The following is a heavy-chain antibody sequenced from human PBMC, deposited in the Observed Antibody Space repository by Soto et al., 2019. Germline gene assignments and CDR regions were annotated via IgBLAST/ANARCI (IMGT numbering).Heavy chain of an antibody. CDR2: IYYSGST. J-gene: IGHJ4*02. Sequence: QVQLQESGPGLVKPSETLSLTCTVSGGSVTSGSYYWGWIRQPPGKGLEWFGYIYYSGSTNYNPSLMSQVTISVDTSKNQISLKLSSVTAADTALYYCARDQGIAVAVFDYWGQGTLVTVSS. CDR1: GGSVTSGSYY. V-gene: IGHV4-61*01. CDR3: ARDQGIAVAVFDY. D-gene: IGHD6-19*01.